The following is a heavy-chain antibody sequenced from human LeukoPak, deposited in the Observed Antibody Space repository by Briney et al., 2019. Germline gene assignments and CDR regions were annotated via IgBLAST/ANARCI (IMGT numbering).Heavy chain of an antibody. CDR3: ASLRPSTIAAHYAMDV. D-gene: IGHD6-13*01. V-gene: IGHV4-4*07. Sequence: PSETLSLTCTVSGGSVSSYYWTWIRQPAGKGLEWIGRIYTSGSTNNNPSLKSRVTMSVDTSKNQFSLEVSSVTAADTAVYYCASLRPSTIAAHYAMDVWGQGTTVTVSS. J-gene: IGHJ6*02. CDR1: GGSVSSYY. CDR2: IYTSGST.